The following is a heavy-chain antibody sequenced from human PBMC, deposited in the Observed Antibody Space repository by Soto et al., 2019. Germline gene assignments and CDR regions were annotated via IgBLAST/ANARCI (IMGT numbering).Heavy chain of an antibody. Sequence: ASVKVSCKAFGYTFTNYGINWVRQAPGQGLEWMGWISAYNGNTNYAQKLQGRVTMTTDTSTSTTYMELRSLRSDDTAVYYCARECSSGWFPPYYFDYWGQGSLVTVSS. V-gene: IGHV1-18*01. CDR1: GYTFTNYG. D-gene: IGHD6-19*01. J-gene: IGHJ4*02. CDR2: ISAYNGNT. CDR3: ARECSSGWFPPYYFDY.